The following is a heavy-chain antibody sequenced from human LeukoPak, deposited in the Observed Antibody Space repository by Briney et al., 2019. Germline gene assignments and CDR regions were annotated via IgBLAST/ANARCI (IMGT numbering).Heavy chain of an antibody. CDR1: GGSVRRGNYY. CDR3: ASGDMGMAFDI. CDR2: IYTSGST. D-gene: IGHD7-27*01. V-gene: IGHV4-61*02. J-gene: IGHJ3*02. Sequence: SQTLSLTCTVSGGSVRRGNYYWTWIRQPAGKGLEWIGRIYTSGSTNYNPSLKSRVTISVDTSKNQFSLKLSSVTAADTAVYYCASGDMGMAFDIWGQGTMVTVSS.